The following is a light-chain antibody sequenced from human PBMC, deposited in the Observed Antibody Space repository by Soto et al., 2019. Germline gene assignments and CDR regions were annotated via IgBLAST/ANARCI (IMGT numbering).Light chain of an antibody. Sequence: DIQMTQSPSTLSASVGDRVTITCRASQSISSWLAWYQQKPGKAPKLLIYKASSLESGVPSRFSGSGSGTEITLTISSLQTDDFATYYCQQYNSSPWTFGQGTKVEIK. CDR2: KAS. J-gene: IGKJ1*01. CDR3: QQYNSSPWT. V-gene: IGKV1-5*03. CDR1: QSISSW.